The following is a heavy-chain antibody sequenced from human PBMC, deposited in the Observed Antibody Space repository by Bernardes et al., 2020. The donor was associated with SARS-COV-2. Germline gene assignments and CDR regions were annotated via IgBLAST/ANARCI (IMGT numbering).Heavy chain of an antibody. CDR3: ARQMSAAAGTWRWGGPDYYYGMDV. CDR2: IYYSGST. CDR1: GGSISSYY. V-gene: IGHV4-59*08. J-gene: IGHJ6*02. D-gene: IGHD6-13*01. Sequence: SETLSLTCTVSGGSISSYYWSWIRQPPGKGLEWIGYIYYSGSTNYNPSLKSRVTISVDTSKNQFSLKLSSVTAADTAVYYCARQMSAAAGTWRWGGPDYYYGMDVWGQGTTVTVSS.